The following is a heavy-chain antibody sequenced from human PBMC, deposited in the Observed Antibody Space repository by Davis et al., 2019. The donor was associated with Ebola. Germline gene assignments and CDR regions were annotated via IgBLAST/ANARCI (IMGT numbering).Heavy chain of an antibody. D-gene: IGHD3-9*01. CDR3: AREFLTIRAFDF. V-gene: IGHV3-21*01. Sequence: GESLKISCAASGFTFNSYEMNWVRQTPGKGLEWVSSITWSSNYLYYGDSVKGRFTISRDNAKNTLYLQMNSLRAEDTAVYYCAREFLTIRAFDFWGQGTMVTVSS. CDR1: GFTFNSYE. J-gene: IGHJ3*01. CDR2: ITWSSNYL.